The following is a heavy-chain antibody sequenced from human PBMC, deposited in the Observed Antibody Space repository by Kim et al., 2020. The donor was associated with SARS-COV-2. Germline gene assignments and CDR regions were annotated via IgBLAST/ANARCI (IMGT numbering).Heavy chain of an antibody. CDR1: GGTFSSYA. CDR3: ARRRRTRDGYSDFDY. V-gene: IGHV1-69*13. J-gene: IGHJ4*02. Sequence: SVKVSCKASGGTFSSYAISWVRQAPGQGLEWMGGIIPIFGTANYAQKFQGRVTITADESTSTAYMELSSLRSEDTAVYYCARRRRTRDGYSDFDYWGQGTLVTVSS. D-gene: IGHD5-18*01. CDR2: IIPIFGTA.